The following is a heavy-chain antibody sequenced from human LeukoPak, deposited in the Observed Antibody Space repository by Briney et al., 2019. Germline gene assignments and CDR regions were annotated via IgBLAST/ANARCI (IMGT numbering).Heavy chain of an antibody. V-gene: IGHV3-21*01. J-gene: IGHJ6*02. Sequence: GGSLRLSCAASGFTFTSYGMNWVRQAPGKGLEWVSSISSSSSYMYYADSVKGRFTISRDNAKNSLYLQMNTLRAEDTAVYYCARYCSAGTCYRAYGMDVWGQGTTVTVSS. CDR3: ARYCSAGTCYRAYGMDV. CDR2: ISSSSSYM. CDR1: GFTFTSYG. D-gene: IGHD2-15*01.